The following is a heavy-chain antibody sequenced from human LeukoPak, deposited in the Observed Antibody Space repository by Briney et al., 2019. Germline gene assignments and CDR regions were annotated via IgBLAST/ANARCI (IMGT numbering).Heavy chain of an antibody. CDR3: ARTGYSYGQPNWFDP. J-gene: IGHJ5*02. CDR2: IYYSGST. CDR1: GGSFSGYY. D-gene: IGHD5-18*01. Sequence: SETLSLTCAVYGGSFSGYYWGWIRQPPGKGLEWIGSIYYSGSTYYNPSLKSRVTISVDTSKNQLSLKLSSVTAADTAVYYCARTGYSYGQPNWFDPWGQGTLVTVSS. V-gene: IGHV4-39*01.